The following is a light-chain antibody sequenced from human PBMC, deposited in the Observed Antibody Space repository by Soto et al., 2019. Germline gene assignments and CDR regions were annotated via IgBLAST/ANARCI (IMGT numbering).Light chain of an antibody. CDR2: GAV. Sequence: EVVVTQSPDIVSVSPGESATLFCRTSQSVSTNLAWYQQKPGQAPRLLISGAVTRATGVSARFSGRGSGTEFTIIITSLPSEDLVVYYWQQYKYCPPRTFGQGTRVEIK. J-gene: IGKJ1*01. V-gene: IGKV3-15*01. CDR3: QQYKYCPPRT. CDR1: QSVSTN.